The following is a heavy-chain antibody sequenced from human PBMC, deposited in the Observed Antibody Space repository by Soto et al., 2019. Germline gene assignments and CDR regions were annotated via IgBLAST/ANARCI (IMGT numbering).Heavy chain of an antibody. D-gene: IGHD4-4*01. V-gene: IGHV4-59*12. Sequence: PSETLSLTCTVSGGSISSYYLNWIRQPPGKGLEWIGFLYYGGSAHFNPSLKSRVTISGDTSKNQFSLKLTSVTAADTAMYYCARANSNSPQRHFDYWGQGTLVTVYS. CDR1: GGSISSYY. J-gene: IGHJ4*02. CDR3: ARANSNSPQRHFDY. CDR2: LYYGGSA.